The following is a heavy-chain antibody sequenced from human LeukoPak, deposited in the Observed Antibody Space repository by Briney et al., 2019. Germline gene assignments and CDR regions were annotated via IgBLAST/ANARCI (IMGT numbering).Heavy chain of an antibody. J-gene: IGHJ4*02. CDR3: AREGSSGLDFDY. CDR2: INNDGSST. Sequence: PGGSLRLSCAASGFTFSSYWMHWVRQAPGKGLVWVSRINNDGSSTTYADSVKGRFTIPRDNAKNTMYLQMNSLRADDTAVYFCAREGSSGLDFDYWGQGTLVTVSS. CDR1: GFTFSSYW. D-gene: IGHD3-22*01. V-gene: IGHV3-74*01.